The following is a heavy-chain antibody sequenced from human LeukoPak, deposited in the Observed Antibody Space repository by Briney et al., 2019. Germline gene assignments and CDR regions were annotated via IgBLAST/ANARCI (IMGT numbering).Heavy chain of an antibody. V-gene: IGHV3-48*03. CDR3: ARVMGDYYASGAPRAFDI. CDR1: GFTFSNYE. CDR2: ISDHGKSR. Sequence: GGSLRLSCAASGFTFSNYEMNWVRQTPGKGLEWVSYISDHGKSRNYVDSVKGRFTISRDNAKNSLYLQMNSLRDEDTAVYYCARVMGDYYASGAPRAFDIWGQGTMVTVSS. D-gene: IGHD3-22*01. J-gene: IGHJ3*02.